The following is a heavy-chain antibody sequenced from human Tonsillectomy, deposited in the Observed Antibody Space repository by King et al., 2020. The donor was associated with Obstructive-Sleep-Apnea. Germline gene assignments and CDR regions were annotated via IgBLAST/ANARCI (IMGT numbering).Heavy chain of an antibody. CDR3: ARDHSSGWGAFDI. Sequence: QLQESGPGLVKPSETLSLTCTVSCGSIISYYWNWIRQPPGEGLEWIGYIYYSGSTNYTPSLKSRVTKSVDTSKNQFSLNLSSVTAADTAVYYCARDHSSGWGAFDIWGQGTMVTVSS. J-gene: IGHJ3*02. V-gene: IGHV4-59*01. D-gene: IGHD6-19*01. CDR1: CGSIISYY. CDR2: IYYSGST.